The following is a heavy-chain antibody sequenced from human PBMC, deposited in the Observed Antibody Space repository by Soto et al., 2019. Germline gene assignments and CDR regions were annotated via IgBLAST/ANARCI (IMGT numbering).Heavy chain of an antibody. CDR2: IYHNENT. Sequence: QLQLQESGPGLVKPSETLSLTCAVSGGFISSSTHFWAWIRQPPGKGLEWIATIYHNENTYYNPALKSRVTISIDTSKNQFSLRLSSVTAADTAVYFCARHGTYVSGRYFDSWGQGTLVAVSS. CDR1: GGFISSSTHF. CDR3: ARHGTYVSGRYFDS. J-gene: IGHJ4*02. D-gene: IGHD3-10*01. V-gene: IGHV4-39*01.